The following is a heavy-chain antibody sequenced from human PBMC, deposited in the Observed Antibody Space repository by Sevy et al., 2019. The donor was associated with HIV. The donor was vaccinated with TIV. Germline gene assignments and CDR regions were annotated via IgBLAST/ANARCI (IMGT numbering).Heavy chain of an antibody. V-gene: IGHV1-69*13. J-gene: IGHJ5*02. CDR1: GGTFSSYA. CDR2: IIPIFGTA. Sequence: ASVKVSCKASGGTFSSYAISWVRQAPGQGLEWMGGIIPIFGTANYAQKFQGRVTITADESTSTAYMELSSLGSEDTAVYYCARDRVVTAGGWFDPWGQGTLVTVSS. CDR3: ARDRVVTAGGWFDP. D-gene: IGHD2-2*01.